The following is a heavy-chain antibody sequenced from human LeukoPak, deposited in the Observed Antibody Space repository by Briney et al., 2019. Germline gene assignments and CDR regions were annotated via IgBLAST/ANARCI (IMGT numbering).Heavy chain of an antibody. V-gene: IGHV1-2*02. CDR2: INPNSGGT. Sequence: GASVKVSCKASGYTFTGYYMHWVRQAPGQGLEWMGWINPNSGGTNYAQKFQGRVTMTRDMSTSTVYMELSSLGSEDTAVYYCARDLDGYNKIDYWGQGTLVTVSS. J-gene: IGHJ4*02. CDR1: GYTFTGYY. D-gene: IGHD5-24*01. CDR3: ARDLDGYNKIDY.